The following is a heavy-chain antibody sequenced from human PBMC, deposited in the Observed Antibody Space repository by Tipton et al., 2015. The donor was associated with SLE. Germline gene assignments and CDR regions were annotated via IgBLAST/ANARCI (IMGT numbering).Heavy chain of an antibody. D-gene: IGHD6-19*01. CDR3: ARDHGSGWYFDY. J-gene: IGHJ4*02. CDR2: IWYDGSNK. V-gene: IGHV3-33*01. Sequence: RSLRLSCAASGFTFSSYGMHWVRQAPGKGLEWVAVIWYDGSNKYYADSVKGRFTISRDNSKNTLYLQMNSLRAEDTAVYYCARDHGSGWYFDYWGQGTLVTVSS. CDR1: GFTFSSYG.